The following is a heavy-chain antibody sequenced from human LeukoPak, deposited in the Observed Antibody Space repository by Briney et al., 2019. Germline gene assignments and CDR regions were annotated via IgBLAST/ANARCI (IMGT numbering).Heavy chain of an antibody. CDR2: TFYRSKWYN. V-gene: IGHV6-1*01. Sequence: SQTLSLTCDISGDSVSSSNAAWDWIRQSLSRGLEWLGRTFYRSKWYNDYAVSVKSRISIIPDTSRNQFSLQLNSVTPEDTAVYYCARARGYFDLWGRGTLVTVSS. CDR1: GDSVSSSNAA. CDR3: ARARGYFDL. J-gene: IGHJ2*01.